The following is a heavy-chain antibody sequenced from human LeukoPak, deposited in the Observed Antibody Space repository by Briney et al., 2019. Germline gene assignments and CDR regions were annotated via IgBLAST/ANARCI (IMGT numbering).Heavy chain of an antibody. Sequence: GGSLGLSCAAPGFTFSDYYMSWICQAPGKGLEWVSYISSSSSYTNCADSVKGRFTISRDNAKNSLYLQMNSLRAEDTAVYYCAREAAYGSGSNNFDYWGQGTLVTVSS. J-gene: IGHJ4*02. D-gene: IGHD3-10*01. CDR1: GFTFSDYY. CDR2: ISSSSSYT. CDR3: AREAAYGSGSNNFDY. V-gene: IGHV3-11*06.